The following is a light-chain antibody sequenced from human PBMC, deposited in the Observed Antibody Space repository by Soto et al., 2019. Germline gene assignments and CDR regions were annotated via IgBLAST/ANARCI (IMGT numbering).Light chain of an antibody. CDR3: LKYGSSPGWT. CDR1: QSFTSRS. J-gene: IGKJ1*01. V-gene: IGKV3-20*01. Sequence: EIVLTQSPGTLSLSPGERATLSCRSSQSFTSRSLAWYQQKPGLAPRLLIYAASTRATGIPDRFSGSGSGTDFTLTIGRLDPEDFAVYYCLKYGSSPGWTFGPGTKVDIK. CDR2: AAS.